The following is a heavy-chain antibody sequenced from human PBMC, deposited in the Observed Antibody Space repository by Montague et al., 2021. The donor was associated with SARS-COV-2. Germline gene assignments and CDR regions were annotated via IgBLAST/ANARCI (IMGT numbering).Heavy chain of an antibody. D-gene: IGHD5-18*01. J-gene: IGHJ3*01. CDR2: VYYTGSN. Sequence: SETLSLTCTVSGGSINSTTYYWAWIRQPPGKGLEWIGSVYYTGSNYYNPALQSRGTMSVDTSKNQFSLKLSSVTAADTGVYYCARHFPSGYTFGLDAFDLWGQGTTVTVSS. V-gene: IGHV4-39*01. CDR3: ARHFPSGYTFGLDAFDL. CDR1: GGSINSTTYY.